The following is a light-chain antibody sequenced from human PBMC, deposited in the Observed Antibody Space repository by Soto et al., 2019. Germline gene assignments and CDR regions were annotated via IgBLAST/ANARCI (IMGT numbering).Light chain of an antibody. J-gene: IGLJ7*01. V-gene: IGLV2-23*02. Sequence: QSALTQPASVSGSPGQSITISCTGTSSDVGSHNLVSWYQQHPGQAPKLMIYEVSKRPLGVSTRFSASKSGNTASLTISGLQAAEEADYYCCSYGGSRAVFGGGTQLPVL. CDR1: SSDVGSHNL. CDR2: EVS. CDR3: CSYGGSRAV.